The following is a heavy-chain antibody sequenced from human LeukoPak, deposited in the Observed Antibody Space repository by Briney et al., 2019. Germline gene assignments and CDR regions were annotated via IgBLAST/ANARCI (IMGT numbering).Heavy chain of an antibody. CDR3: ARTQIVGAINYMDV. CDR1: GYSISSSNW. Sequence: SDTLSLTCAVSGYSISSSNWWGWIRPPPGKGLEWIGCIYYSGSTNYNPSLKSRVTMSVDTSKNQFSLKLSSVTALDTAVYYCARTQIVGAINYMDVWGKGTTVTISS. V-gene: IGHV4-28*06. J-gene: IGHJ6*03. CDR2: IYYSGST. D-gene: IGHD1-26*01.